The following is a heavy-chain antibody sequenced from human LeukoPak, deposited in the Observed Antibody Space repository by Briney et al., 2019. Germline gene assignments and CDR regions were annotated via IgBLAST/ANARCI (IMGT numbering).Heavy chain of an antibody. CDR2: ISYDGNNK. Sequence: GGSLRLSCADSGFTFSSYGMHWVRQAPGKGLFWVAVISYDGNNKYYADSVKGRFIISRDNSKNTLYLQMNSLRPEDTAMYYCARGGPWFDFWGQGTLVTVSS. CDR1: GFTFSSYG. CDR3: ARGGPWFDF. V-gene: IGHV3-30*03. J-gene: IGHJ5*01.